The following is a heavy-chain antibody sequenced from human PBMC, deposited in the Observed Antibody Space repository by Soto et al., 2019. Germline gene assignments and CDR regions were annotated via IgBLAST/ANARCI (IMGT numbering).Heavy chain of an antibody. CDR1: GYTFTSYC. V-gene: IGHV1-18*04. CDR3: ARGNPYDFWSGYYPDHSPSRMDV. CDR2: SSAYNGNT. D-gene: IGHD3-3*01. J-gene: IGHJ6*02. Sequence: QVQLVQSGAEVKKPGASVKVSCKASGYTFTSYCISWVRQAPGQGLEWMGWSSAYNGNTNYAQKLQGRVTMTTDTSTSTGYMELRSLRSDDTAVYYCARGNPYDFWSGYYPDHSPSRMDVCGQGTTVTVSS.